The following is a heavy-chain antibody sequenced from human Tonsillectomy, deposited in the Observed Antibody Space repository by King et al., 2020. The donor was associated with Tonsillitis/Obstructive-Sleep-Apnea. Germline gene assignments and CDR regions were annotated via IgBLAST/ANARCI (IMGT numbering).Heavy chain of an antibody. D-gene: IGHD3-3*01. Sequence: VQLPQWGAGLLKPSETLSLTCAVYGGSFSGYYWSWIRQPPGKGLEWIGEINHSGSTNYNPSLKSRVTISVDTSKNQFSLKLSSVTAADTAVYYCARGTYYDFWSGYSNYYYYYMDVWGKGTTVTVSS. V-gene: IGHV4-34*01. J-gene: IGHJ6*03. CDR1: GGSFSGYY. CDR2: INHSGST. CDR3: ARGTYYDFWSGYSNYYYYYMDV.